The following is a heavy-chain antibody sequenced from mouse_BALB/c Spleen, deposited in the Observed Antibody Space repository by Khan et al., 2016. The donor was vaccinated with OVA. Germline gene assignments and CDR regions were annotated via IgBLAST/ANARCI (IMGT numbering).Heavy chain of an antibody. J-gene: IGHJ2*01. CDR3: ARIKNIVATYFDY. CDR1: GYTFTSYW. D-gene: IGHD1-1*01. CDR2: TNPTNGRT. V-gene: IGHV1S81*02. Sequence: QVQLQQPGAGLVKAGASVKMSCKASGYTFTSYWMHWVKQRLGQGLEWFAETNPTNGRTYYNEKFKSKATLTVDKSSSTAYMLLSGPTFEDSAVYYCARIKNIVATYFDYWGQGTTLTVSS.